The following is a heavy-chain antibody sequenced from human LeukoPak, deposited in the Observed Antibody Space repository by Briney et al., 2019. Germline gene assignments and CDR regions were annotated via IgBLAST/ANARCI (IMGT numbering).Heavy chain of an antibody. CDR1: GFTFSSYG. V-gene: IGHV3-30*02. J-gene: IGHJ4*02. CDR2: IRYDGSNK. CDR3: AKDNRGYCSGGSCPPFDY. Sequence: PGGSLRLSCAASGFTFSSYGMHWVRQAPGKGLEWVAFIRYDGSNKYYADSVKGRFTISRDNSKNTLYLQMNSLRAEDTAVYYCAKDNRGYCSGGSCPPFDYWGQGTLVTVSS. D-gene: IGHD2-15*01.